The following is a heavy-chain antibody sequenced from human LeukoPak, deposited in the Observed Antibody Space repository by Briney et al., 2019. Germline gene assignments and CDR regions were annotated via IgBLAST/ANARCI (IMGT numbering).Heavy chain of an antibody. CDR1: GYTFTGYY. V-gene: IGHV1-46*01. CDR3: ARDRANYYDSSGYSSPFPYAFDI. D-gene: IGHD3-22*01. CDR2: INPSGGST. J-gene: IGHJ3*02. Sequence: ASVKVSCKASGYTFTGYYMHWVRQAPGQGLEWMGIINPSGGSTSYAQKFQGRVTMTRDMSTSTVYMELSSLRSEDTAVYYCARDRANYYDSSGYSSPFPYAFDIWGQGTMVTVSS.